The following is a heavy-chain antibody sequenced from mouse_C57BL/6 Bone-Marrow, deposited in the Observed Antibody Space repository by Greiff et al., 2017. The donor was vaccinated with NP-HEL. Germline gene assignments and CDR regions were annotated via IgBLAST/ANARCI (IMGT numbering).Heavy chain of an antibody. J-gene: IGHJ1*03. D-gene: IGHD1-1*01. V-gene: IGHV5-4*03. CDR2: ISDGGSYT. CDR1: GFTFSSYA. CDR3: ARARIPVILRDDWYFDV. Sequence: EVKVVESGGGLVKPGGSLKLSCAASGFTFSSYAMSWVRQTPEKRLEWVATISDGGSYTYYPDNVKGRFTISRDNAKNNLYLQMSHLKSEDTAMYYCARARIPVILRDDWYFDVWGTGTTVTVSA.